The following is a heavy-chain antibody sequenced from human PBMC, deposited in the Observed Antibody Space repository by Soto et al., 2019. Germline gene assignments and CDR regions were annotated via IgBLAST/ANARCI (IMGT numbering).Heavy chain of an antibody. D-gene: IGHD5-18*01. CDR3: ARDRGRGYSVNFDY. Sequence: QVQLVQSGDEEKKPGASVKVSCKASGYTFSSYGISWVRQAPGQGLEWMGWISGYNGYTNYAQKVQGRVTMTTDTSTSTAYMELRSLRSDDTAVYYCARDRGRGYSVNFDYWGQGTLVTVSS. V-gene: IGHV1-18*01. J-gene: IGHJ4*02. CDR1: GYTFSSYG. CDR2: ISGYNGYT.